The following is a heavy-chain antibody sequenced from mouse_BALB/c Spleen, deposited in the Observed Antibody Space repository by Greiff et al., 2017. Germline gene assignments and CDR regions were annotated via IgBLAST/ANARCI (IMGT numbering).Heavy chain of an antibody. CDR1: GFTFSSYA. V-gene: IGHV5-9-3*01. CDR2: ISSGGSYT. Sequence: DVHLVESGGGLVKPGGSLKLSCAASGFTFSSYAMSWVRQTPEKRLEWVATISSGGSYTYYPDSVKGRFTISRDNAKNTLYLQMSSLRSEDTAMYYCARQGDYDRFAYWGQGTLVTVSA. CDR3: ARQGDYDRFAY. J-gene: IGHJ3*01. D-gene: IGHD2-4*01.